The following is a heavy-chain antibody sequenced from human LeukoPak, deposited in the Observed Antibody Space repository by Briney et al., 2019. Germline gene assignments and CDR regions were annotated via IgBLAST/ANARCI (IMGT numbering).Heavy chain of an antibody. V-gene: IGHV4-34*01. CDR3: CRGFVTTVTTFPRGAFDI. CDR1: GGSFSGYY. D-gene: IGHD4-17*01. J-gene: IGHJ3*02. Sequence: SETLSLTCAVYGGSFSGYYWSWIRQPPGKGLEWIGEINHSGSTNYNPSLKSRVTISVDTSKNQFSLKLSSVTAADTGVYYCCRGFVTTVTTFPRGAFDIWGQGTMVTVSS. CDR2: INHSGST.